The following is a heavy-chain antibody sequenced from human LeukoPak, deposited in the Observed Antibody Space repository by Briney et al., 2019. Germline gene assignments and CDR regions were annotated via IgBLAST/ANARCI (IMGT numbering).Heavy chain of an antibody. CDR1: GFTFSSYG. V-gene: IGHV3-23*01. D-gene: IGHD5-12*01. Sequence: GRSLRLSCAASGFTFSSYGMHWVRQAPGKGLEWVSAIRGSGGSTYYADSVKGRFTISRDNAKNSLYLQMNSLRAEDTAVYYCARVVASFFDYWGQGTLVTVSS. CDR3: ARVVASFFDY. CDR2: IRGSGGST. J-gene: IGHJ4*02.